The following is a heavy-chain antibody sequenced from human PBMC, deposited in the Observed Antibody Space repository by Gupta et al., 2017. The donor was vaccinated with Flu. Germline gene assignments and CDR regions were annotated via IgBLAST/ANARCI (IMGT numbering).Heavy chain of an antibody. CDR3: ARALYYYDSSGYLLG. D-gene: IGHD3-22*01. CDR2: ISSSGSTI. Sequence: EVQLVESGGGLVQPGGSLRLSCAASGFTFSSYEMNWVRQAPGKGLEWVSYISSSGSTIYYADSVKGRFTISRDNAKNSLYLQMNSLRAEDTAVYYCARALYYYDSSGYLLGWGQGTLVTVSS. V-gene: IGHV3-48*03. J-gene: IGHJ4*02. CDR1: GFTFSSYE.